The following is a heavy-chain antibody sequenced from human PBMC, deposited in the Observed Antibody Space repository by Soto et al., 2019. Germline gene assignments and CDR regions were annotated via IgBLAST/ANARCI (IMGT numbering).Heavy chain of an antibody. J-gene: IGHJ4*02. Sequence: EVQLVESGGGLVQPGGSLTLSCAASGFTFSSYWMNWVRQAPGKGLEWVANIDQDGSTTDYVGSVKGRFTISRDNAKKSRYLQMNSVRAEDTALYYCASDLYSGTSDYWGQGTLVTVSS. V-gene: IGHV3-7*05. CDR1: GFTFSSYW. CDR2: IDQDGSTT. D-gene: IGHD1-26*01. CDR3: ASDLYSGTSDY.